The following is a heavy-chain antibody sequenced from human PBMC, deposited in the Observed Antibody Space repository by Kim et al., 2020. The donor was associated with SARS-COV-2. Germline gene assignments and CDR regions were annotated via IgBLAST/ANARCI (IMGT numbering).Heavy chain of an antibody. CDR2: INPSGGST. CDR3: ASRAPRGITGTTRAYYYYGMDV. D-gene: IGHD1-7*01. V-gene: IGHV1-46*01. J-gene: IGHJ6*02. CDR1: GYTFTSYY. Sequence: ASVKVSCKASGYTFTSYYMHWVRQAPGQGLEWMGIINPSGGSTSYAQKFQGRVTMTRDTSTSTVYMELSSLRSEDTAVYYCASRAPRGITGTTRAYYYYGMDVWGQGTTVTVSS.